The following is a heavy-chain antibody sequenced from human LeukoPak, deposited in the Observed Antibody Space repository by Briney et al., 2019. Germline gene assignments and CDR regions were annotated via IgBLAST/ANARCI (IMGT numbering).Heavy chain of an antibody. Sequence: PGGSLRLSCAASGFTFSSYSMNWVRQAPGKGLEWVSAISGSGGSTYYADSVKGRFTISRDNSKNTLYLQMNSLRAEDTAVYYCAKGKGRYSSSSGNYYYYYMDVWGKGTTVTVSS. D-gene: IGHD6-6*01. CDR1: GFTFSSYS. V-gene: IGHV3-23*01. CDR2: ISGSGGST. CDR3: AKGKGRYSSSSGNYYYYYMDV. J-gene: IGHJ6*03.